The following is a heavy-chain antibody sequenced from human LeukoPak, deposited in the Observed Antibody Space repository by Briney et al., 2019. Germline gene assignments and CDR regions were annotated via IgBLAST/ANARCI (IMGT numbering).Heavy chain of an antibody. J-gene: IGHJ4*02. CDR2: MNPNSGNT. D-gene: IGHD5-24*01. CDR3: ARAGLEQNGWLQRPRD. V-gene: IGHV1-8*03. CDR1: GYTFTSYD. Sequence: ASVKVSCKASGYTFTSYDINWVRQATGQGLEWMGWMNPNSGNTGYAQKFQGRVTITRNTSISTAHMELSSLRSEDTAVYYCARAGLEQNGWLQRPRDWGQGTLVTVSS.